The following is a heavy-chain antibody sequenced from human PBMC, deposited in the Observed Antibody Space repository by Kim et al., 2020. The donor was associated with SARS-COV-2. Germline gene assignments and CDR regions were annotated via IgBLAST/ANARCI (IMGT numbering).Heavy chain of an antibody. J-gene: IGHJ6*02. CDR3: ARYLTTTNYYYGMDV. D-gene: IGHD4-17*01. CDR1: GYTFTSYY. CDR2: INPSGGST. Sequence: ASVKVSCKASGYTFTSYYMHWVRQAPGQGLEWMGIINPSGGSTSYAQKFQGRVTMTRDTSTSTVYMELSSLRSEDTAVYYCARYLTTTNYYYGMDVWGQGTTVTVSS. V-gene: IGHV1-46*01.